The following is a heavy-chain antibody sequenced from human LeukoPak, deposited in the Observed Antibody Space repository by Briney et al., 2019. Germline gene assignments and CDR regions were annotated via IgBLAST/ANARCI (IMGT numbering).Heavy chain of an antibody. CDR1: GYTFTGYY. D-gene: IGHD3-22*01. J-gene: IGHJ4*02. V-gene: IGHV1-2*02. Sequence: ASVKVSCKASGYTFTGYYMHWVRQAPGQGLEWMGWINPNSGGTNYAQKFQSRVTMTRDTYISTAYRELSRLRSDDTAVYYCARGGEVVIQPDFDYWGQGTLVTVSS. CDR2: INPNSGGT. CDR3: ARGGEVVIQPDFDY.